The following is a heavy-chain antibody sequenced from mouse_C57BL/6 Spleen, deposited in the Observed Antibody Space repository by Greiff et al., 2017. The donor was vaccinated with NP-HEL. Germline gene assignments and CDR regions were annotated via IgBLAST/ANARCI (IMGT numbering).Heavy chain of an antibody. D-gene: IGHD1-1*01. CDR2: IDPSDSET. CDR1: GYTFTSYW. Sequence: QVQLQQPGAELVRPGSSVKLSCKASGYTFTSYWMHWVKQRPIQGLEWIGNIDPSDSETHYNQKFKDKATLTVDKSSSTAYMQLSSLTSEDSAVYYCARRPTVRWYFDVWGTGTTVTVSS. V-gene: IGHV1-52*01. CDR3: ARRPTVRWYFDV. J-gene: IGHJ1*03.